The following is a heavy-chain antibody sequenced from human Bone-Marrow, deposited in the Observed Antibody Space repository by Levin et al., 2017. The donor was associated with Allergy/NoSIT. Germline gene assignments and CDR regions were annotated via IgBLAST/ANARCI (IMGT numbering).Heavy chain of an antibody. V-gene: IGHV3-7*04. Sequence: GGSLRLSCTVPGHIFSSYRMNWVRQAPGKGREGVANINQDGSEENYVDSVKGRFTISRDNAKRSLYLQMNSLTADDADTYYCAMDVDFWGQGTLVIVSS. J-gene: IGHJ4*02. CDR2: INQDGSEE. CDR3: AMDVDF. CDR1: GHIFSSYR.